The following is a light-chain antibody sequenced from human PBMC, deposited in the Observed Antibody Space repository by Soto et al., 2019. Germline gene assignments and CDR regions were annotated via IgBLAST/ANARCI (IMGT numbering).Light chain of an antibody. CDR3: QSYDSSLSGWV. Sequence: QSVLTQPPSVSGAPGQRVTISCTASSSNIGAGYDVHWYQQLPGTVPKLLIYGNSNRPSGVPDRFSGSKSGTSASLAITGLQAWDEADYYCQSYDSSLSGWVFGGGTKLTVL. J-gene: IGLJ3*02. CDR2: GNS. V-gene: IGLV1-40*01. CDR1: SSNIGAGYD.